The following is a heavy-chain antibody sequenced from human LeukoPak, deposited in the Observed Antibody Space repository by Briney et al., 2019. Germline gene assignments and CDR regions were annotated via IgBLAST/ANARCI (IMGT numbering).Heavy chain of an antibody. V-gene: IGHV3-7*01. Sequence: GGSLRLSCAASGFTFSSYAMSWVRQAPGKGLEWVANIRGDGGKKNYVDPVRGRFTISRDNAKNSLYLQMNSLRAEDTAVYYCAKDPTASSGYYYFDYWGQGTLVTVSS. CDR1: GFTFSSYA. CDR2: IRGDGGKK. D-gene: IGHD3-22*01. CDR3: AKDPTASSGYYYFDY. J-gene: IGHJ4*02.